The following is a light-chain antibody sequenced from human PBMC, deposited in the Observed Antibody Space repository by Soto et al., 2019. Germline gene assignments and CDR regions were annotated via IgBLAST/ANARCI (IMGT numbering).Light chain of an antibody. V-gene: IGLV1-47*02. CDR1: GSNIGTFY. Sequence: QSVLTQSPSTSATPGQEVSISCSGGGSNIGTFYVSWYQHVPGTAPRLLIYANNQRPSGVPDRFSGSKSGTSASLAINGLRSEDEAYYYCTAWDDNLSAVLFGGGTKLTVL. CDR2: ANN. CDR3: TAWDDNLSAVL. J-gene: IGLJ2*01.